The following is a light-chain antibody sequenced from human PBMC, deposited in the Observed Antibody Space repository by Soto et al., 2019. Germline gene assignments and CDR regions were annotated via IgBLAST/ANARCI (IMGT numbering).Light chain of an antibody. CDR3: AAWDDRLNGFV. CDR2: TNN. Sequence: QSVLTQPPSASGTPGQRVTISCSGSGSNIGSNTVNWYQQLPGTAPKLLIYTNNQRPSGVPDRFSGSKSGTSASLAISGLQSEDEADYYCAAWDDRLNGFVFGTGTKVTVL. CDR1: GSNIGSNT. J-gene: IGLJ1*01. V-gene: IGLV1-44*01.